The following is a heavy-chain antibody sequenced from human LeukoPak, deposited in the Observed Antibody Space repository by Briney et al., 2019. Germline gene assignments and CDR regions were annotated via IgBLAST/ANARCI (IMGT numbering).Heavy chain of an antibody. CDR3: ARASLIAAAGLSDY. Sequence: SETLSLTCAVSGYSISSGYYWGWIRQPPGKGLEWIGSIYHSGSTYYNPSLKSRVTISVDTSKNQFSLKLSSVTAADTAVYYCARASLIAAAGLSDYWGQGTLVTVSS. D-gene: IGHD6-13*01. CDR1: GYSISSGYY. J-gene: IGHJ4*02. V-gene: IGHV4-38-2*01. CDR2: IYHSGST.